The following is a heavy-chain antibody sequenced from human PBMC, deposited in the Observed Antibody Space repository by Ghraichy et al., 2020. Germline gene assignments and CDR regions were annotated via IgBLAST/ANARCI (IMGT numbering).Heavy chain of an antibody. CDR1: GGSISSYY. J-gene: IGHJ2*01. CDR2: IYYSGST. V-gene: IGHV4-59*01. D-gene: IGHD4-17*01. Sequence: SQTLSLTCTVSGGSISSYYWSWIRQPPGKGLEWIGYIYYSGSTNYNPSLKSRVTISVDTSKNQFSLKLSSVTAADTAVYYCAREKGDYTYWYFDLWGRGTLVTVSS. CDR3: AREKGDYTYWYFDL.